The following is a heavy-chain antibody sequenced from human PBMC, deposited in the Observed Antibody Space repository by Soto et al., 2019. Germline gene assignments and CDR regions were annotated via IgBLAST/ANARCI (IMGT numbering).Heavy chain of an antibody. D-gene: IGHD6-25*01. CDR2: IDPSYSDT. V-gene: IGHV5-51*01. CDR3: MRRLSLFSATVPRDDFGY. Sequence: GESLKISWRGSGYNFGNNWSAWVRQMPGKGMGWMGIIDPSYSDTKYSPFFQGQVTISVDKSISTAYLQWGSLKASDTAMYYCMRRLSLFSATVPRDDFGYWGQGTQVTVSS. CDR1: GYNFGNNW. J-gene: IGHJ4*03.